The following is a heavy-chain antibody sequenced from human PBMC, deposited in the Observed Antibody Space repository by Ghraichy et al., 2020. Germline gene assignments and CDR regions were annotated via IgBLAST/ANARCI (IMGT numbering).Heavy chain of an antibody. D-gene: IGHD3-10*01. V-gene: IGHV3-13*01. Sequence: GGSLRLSCAASGFTFSSYDMHWVRQATGKGLEWVSAIGTAGDTYYPGSVKGRFTISRENAKNSLYLQMNSLRAGDTAVYYCARGAYGSGSYYLRYNWFDPWGQGTLVTVSS. J-gene: IGHJ5*02. CDR2: IGTAGDT. CDR3: ARGAYGSGSYYLRYNWFDP. CDR1: GFTFSSYD.